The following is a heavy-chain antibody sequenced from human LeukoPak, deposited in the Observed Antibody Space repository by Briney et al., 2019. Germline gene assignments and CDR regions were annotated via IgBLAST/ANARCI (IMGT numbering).Heavy chain of an antibody. J-gene: IGHJ4*02. CDR3: ANTGNSRGAY. CDR2: ISGRGGRT. CDR1: GFTLSSYA. Sequence: GGSLRLSCAASGFTLSSYAMRGVGQAQGKGREWVSAISGRGGRTNYADSVKGRFTISRDDSKNPLYLQMNSLRAEDTAVYYCANTGNSRGAYWGQGTLVTVSS. V-gene: IGHV3-23*01. D-gene: IGHD2/OR15-2a*01.